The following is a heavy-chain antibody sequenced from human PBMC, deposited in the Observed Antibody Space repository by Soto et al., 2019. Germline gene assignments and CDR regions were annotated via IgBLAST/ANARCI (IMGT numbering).Heavy chain of an antibody. CDR3: ASIQDGDALDI. CDR1: GASISSNNW. Sequence: QVQLWQSGPGLVKPSGTLSLTCTVSGASISSNNWWTWVRQSPGKGLEWIGKISQSGRANYNPSLRGRGRMSIYKSKNLLSLKVNYVNAADTAMYYCASIQDGDALDIWGQGTVVTVSS. J-gene: IGHJ3*02. V-gene: IGHV4-4*02. CDR2: ISQSGRA.